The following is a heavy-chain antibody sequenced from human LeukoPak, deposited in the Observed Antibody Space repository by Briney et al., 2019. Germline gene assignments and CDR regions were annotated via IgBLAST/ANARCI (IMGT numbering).Heavy chain of an antibody. CDR2: ISSSGSSI. J-gene: IGHJ4*02. CDR1: GFTFSRYE. V-gene: IGHV3-48*03. CDR3: AGRWYSSGPGFFDY. Sequence: GGSLRLSCAASGFTFSRYEINWVRHSPGNGLEWVSYISSSGSSINFAASVKGRFTISRDNAKNSLFLQMNSLRAEDTAVYYCAGRWYSSGPGFFDYWGQGTLVSSSA. D-gene: IGHD6-19*01.